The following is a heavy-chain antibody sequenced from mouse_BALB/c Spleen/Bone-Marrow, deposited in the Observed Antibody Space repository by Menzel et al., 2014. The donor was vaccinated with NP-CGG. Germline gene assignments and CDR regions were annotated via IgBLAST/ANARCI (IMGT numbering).Heavy chain of an antibody. D-gene: IGHD2-14*01. CDR2: ISYDGSN. J-gene: IGHJ1*01. Sequence: QSGPGLVKPSQSLSLTCSVTGYSIPSVYSWNWIRQFPGTLEWLGYISYDGSNNYNPSHKNRISITRDTAKNQFFRKVNSVTTEDTATYDWAYYRYDGYFDVWGAGTTVTVSS. V-gene: IGHV3-6*02. CDR3: AYYRYDGYFDV. CDR1: GYSIPSVYS.